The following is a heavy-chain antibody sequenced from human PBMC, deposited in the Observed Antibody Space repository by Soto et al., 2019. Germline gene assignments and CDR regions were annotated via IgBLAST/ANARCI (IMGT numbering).Heavy chain of an antibody. CDR3: ARDSPQHIVVVTAAFHI. D-gene: IGHD2-21*02. CDR2: INAGNGNT. J-gene: IGHJ3*02. CDR1: GYTFTSYA. V-gene: IGHV1-3*01. Sequence: GASVKVSCKASGYTFTSYAMHWVRQAPGQRLEWMGWINAGNGNTKYSQKFQGRVTITTDTSTSTAYMELRSLRSDDTAVYYCARDSPQHIVVVTAAFHISGQATIVTVSS.